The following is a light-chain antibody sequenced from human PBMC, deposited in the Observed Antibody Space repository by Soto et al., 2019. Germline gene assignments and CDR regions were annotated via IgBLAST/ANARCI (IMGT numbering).Light chain of an antibody. CDR3: QQYHIFLT. Sequence: DIQMTQSPSTLSASVGDRVTITCRASQSIGPALAWYQQKPGKAPNPLIYRASNLESGVPSRFSGSGSGTEFTLAISSLQPDDFATYYCQQYHIFLTFGQGTKLEIK. CDR2: RAS. J-gene: IGKJ2*01. CDR1: QSIGPA. V-gene: IGKV1-5*03.